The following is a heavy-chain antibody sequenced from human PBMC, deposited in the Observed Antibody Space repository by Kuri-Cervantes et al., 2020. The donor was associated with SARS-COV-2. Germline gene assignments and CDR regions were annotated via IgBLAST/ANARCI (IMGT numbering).Heavy chain of an antibody. Sequence: GESLKISCAASGFTFSSYWMSWVRQAPGKGLEWVANIKQDGSEKYYVDSVKGRFTISRDNAKNSLYLQMNSLRAEDTAVYYCARGLKYQLLAPKFGLDVWGQGTTVTVSS. CDR1: GFTFSSYW. V-gene: IGHV3-7*05. CDR3: ARGLKYQLLAPKFGLDV. D-gene: IGHD5-12*01. J-gene: IGHJ6*02. CDR2: IKQDGSEK.